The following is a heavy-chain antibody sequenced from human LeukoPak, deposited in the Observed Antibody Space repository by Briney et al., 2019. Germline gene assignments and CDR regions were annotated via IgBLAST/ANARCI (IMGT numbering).Heavy chain of an antibody. CDR1: GFTFSSYS. CDR2: ISSSSSYI. J-gene: IGHJ4*02. V-gene: IGHV3-21*01. CDR3: AREPSVSIAARPTVEPFDY. Sequence: GGSLRLSCAASGFTFSSYSMNWVRQAPGKGLEWVSSISSSSSYIYYADSVKGRFTISRDNAKNSLYLQMNSLRAEDTAVYYCAREPSVSIAARPTVEPFDYWGQGTLVTVSS. D-gene: IGHD6-6*01.